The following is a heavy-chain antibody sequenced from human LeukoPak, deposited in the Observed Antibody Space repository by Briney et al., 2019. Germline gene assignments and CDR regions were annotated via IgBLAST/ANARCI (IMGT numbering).Heavy chain of an antibody. CDR2: INQDGSKE. Sequence: PGGSLRLSCTASGFIFSNYWMTWVRQAPGKGLEWVAQINQDGSKEYYIDSVKARFSISRDNARNSLSLQMNSLRAEDTAVYYCVRDGGVSGYDLLDYWGQGTPVTVSS. CDR1: GFIFSNYW. V-gene: IGHV3-7*01. J-gene: IGHJ4*03. D-gene: IGHD5-12*01. CDR3: VRDGGVSGYDLLDY.